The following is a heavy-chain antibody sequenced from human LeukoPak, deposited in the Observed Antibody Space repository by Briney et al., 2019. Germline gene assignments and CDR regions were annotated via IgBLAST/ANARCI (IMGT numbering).Heavy chain of an antibody. Sequence: GGSLRLSCAASGFTFSSYAMSWVRQAPRKGLEWVSSISGSGGTAYYAGSVKGRFSISRDDSKNTLYLQMNSLRAEDTAIYFCAKHSDGSCYSRSDYWGQGTLVTASS. J-gene: IGHJ4*02. D-gene: IGHD2-15*01. V-gene: IGHV3-23*01. CDR1: GFTFSSYA. CDR3: AKHSDGSCYSRSDY. CDR2: ISGSGGTA.